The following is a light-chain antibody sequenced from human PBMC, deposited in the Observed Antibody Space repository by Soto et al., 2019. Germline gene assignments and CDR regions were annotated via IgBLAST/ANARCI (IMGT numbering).Light chain of an antibody. J-gene: IGLJ7*01. V-gene: IGLV1-44*01. CDR1: SSNIGSNT. CDR2: SNN. Sequence: QSVLTQPSSASGTPGQRVTISCSGSSSNIGSNTVNWYQQLPGTAPKLLIYSNNQRPSGVPDRFSGSKSGTSASLAISGLQSEDEADYYCAAWDDSLTDAVFGGGTQLTVL. CDR3: AAWDDSLTDAV.